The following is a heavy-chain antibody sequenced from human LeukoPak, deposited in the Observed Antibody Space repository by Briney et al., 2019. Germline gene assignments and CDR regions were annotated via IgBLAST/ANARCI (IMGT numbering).Heavy chain of an antibody. CDR3: AKDPPRDSSGWYEGLNWFDP. CDR2: ISGSGGST. J-gene: IGHJ5*02. CDR1: GFTVSSNY. V-gene: IGHV3-23*01. D-gene: IGHD6-19*01. Sequence: GGSLRLSCAASGFTVSSNYMSWVRQAPGKGLEWVSAISGSGGSTYYADSVKGRFTISRDNSKNTLYLQMNSLRAEDTAVYYCAKDPPRDSSGWYEGLNWFDPWGQGTLVTVSS.